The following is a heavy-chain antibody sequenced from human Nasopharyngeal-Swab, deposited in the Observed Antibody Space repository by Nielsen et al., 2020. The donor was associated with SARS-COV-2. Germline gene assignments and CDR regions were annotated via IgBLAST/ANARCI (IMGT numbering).Heavy chain of an antibody. J-gene: IGHJ4*02. CDR3: ARGTSGSLSPFDF. Sequence: SLKIYCAASGFNFKMRAMDWVRQAPDKGLEWVAVISYDGTHKNYADSVKGRFTISRDASKNTVYLEMNSLRAEDTAVYFCARGTSGSLSPFDFWGQGLLVTVSS. CDR2: ISYDGTHK. V-gene: IGHV3-30*19. CDR1: GFNFKMRA. D-gene: IGHD3-10*01.